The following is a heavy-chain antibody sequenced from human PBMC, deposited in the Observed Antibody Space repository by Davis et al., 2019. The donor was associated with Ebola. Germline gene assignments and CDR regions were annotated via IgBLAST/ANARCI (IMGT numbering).Heavy chain of an antibody. D-gene: IGHD3-3*01. CDR2: IYYSGST. CDR3: ARERSGRRHYGFDI. J-gene: IGHJ3*02. CDR1: GGSISSGDYY. V-gene: IGHV4-30-4*01. Sequence: PSETLSLTCTVSGGSISSGDYYWSWIRQPPGKGLEWIGYIYYSGSTYYNPSLKSRVTISVDTSKNQFSLKLSSVTAADTAVYYCARERSGRRHYGFDIWGQGTMVTVSS.